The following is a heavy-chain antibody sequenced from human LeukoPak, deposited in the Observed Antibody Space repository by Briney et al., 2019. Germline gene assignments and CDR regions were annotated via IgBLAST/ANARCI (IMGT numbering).Heavy chain of an antibody. CDR1: GFTFSSYA. CDR3: AKWELLDHYFDY. J-gene: IGHJ4*02. CDR2: ISGSGGST. Sequence: EGSLRLSCAASGFTFSSYAMSWVRQAPGKGLEWVSAISGSGGSTYYADSVKGRFTISRDNSKNTLYLQMNSLRAEDTAVYYCAKWELLDHYFDYWGQGTLVTVSS. V-gene: IGHV3-23*01. D-gene: IGHD1-26*01.